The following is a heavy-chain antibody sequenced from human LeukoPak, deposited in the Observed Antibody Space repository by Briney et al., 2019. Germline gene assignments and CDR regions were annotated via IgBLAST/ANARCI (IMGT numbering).Heavy chain of an antibody. CDR1: GGSISSSSYY. J-gene: IGHJ3*02. CDR2: IYYSGST. V-gene: IGHV4-39*07. D-gene: IGHD2-15*01. CDR3: ARDRLSDAFDI. Sequence: KASETLSLTCTVSGGSISSSSYYWGWIRQPPGKGLEWIGSIYYSGSTSYNPSLKSRVTISIDTSKNQFSLTLSSVTAADAAVYYCARDRLSDAFDIWGQGTMVTVSS.